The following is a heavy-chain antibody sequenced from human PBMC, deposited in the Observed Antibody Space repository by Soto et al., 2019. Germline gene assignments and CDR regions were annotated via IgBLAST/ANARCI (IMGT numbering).Heavy chain of an antibody. CDR2: IKEDGSEK. J-gene: IGHJ6*02. V-gene: IGHV3-7*03. D-gene: IGHD2-2*01. Sequence: GGSLRLSCAASGSTFSNYWMSWFRQAPGKRLEWVANIKEDGSEKYYVDSVKGRFTISRDNAKNSLFLQMNSLRAEDTAVYYCATDLYQLPTMKYYYHGMDVWGQGTTVTVSS. CDR1: GSTFSNYW. CDR3: ATDLYQLPTMKYYYHGMDV.